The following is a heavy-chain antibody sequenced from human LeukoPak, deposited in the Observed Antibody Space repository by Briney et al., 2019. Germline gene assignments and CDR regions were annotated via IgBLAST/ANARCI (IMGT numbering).Heavy chain of an antibody. Sequence: SQTLSLTCTVSGASITSGSQYWSWIRQPAGKGLEWIGRLYSRGTINYNPSLKSRVTISVDTSKNQFSLRLSSVTAADPAVYFCARGGRTRVDPWGQGAQVIVAS. CDR3: ARGGRTRVDP. CDR2: LYSRGTI. J-gene: IGHJ5*02. V-gene: IGHV4-61*02. D-gene: IGHD1-14*01. CDR1: GASITSGSQY.